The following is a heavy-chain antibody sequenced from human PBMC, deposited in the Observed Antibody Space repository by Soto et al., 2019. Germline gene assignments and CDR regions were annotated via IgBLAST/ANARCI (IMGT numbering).Heavy chain of an antibody. CDR3: GRQIYDSDNGPNFLYYFDS. Sequence: GESLKISCKGSGYSFAGYWITWVRQKPGKGLEWMGRIDPSDSQTYYSPSFRGHVTISVTKSITTVFLQWSSLRASDTAMYYCGRQIYDSDNGPNFLYYFDSWGQGTPAPVSP. CDR1: GYSFAGYW. D-gene: IGHD3-22*01. J-gene: IGHJ4*02. V-gene: IGHV5-10-1*01. CDR2: IDPSDSQT.